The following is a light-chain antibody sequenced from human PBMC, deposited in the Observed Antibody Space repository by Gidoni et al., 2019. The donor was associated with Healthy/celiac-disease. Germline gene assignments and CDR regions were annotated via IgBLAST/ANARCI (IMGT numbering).Light chain of an antibody. J-gene: IGLJ1*01. V-gene: IGLV2-14*01. CDR3: SSYTSSSTPYV. CDR1: SSDVGGYNY. CDR2: DVS. Sequence: QSALTQPASVSGSPGPSITISCTGTSSDVGGYNYVSWYQQHPGKAPKLMIYDVSNRPSGVSNRFSGSKSGNTASLTISGLQAEDEDDYYCSSYTSSSTPYVFGTGTKVTVL.